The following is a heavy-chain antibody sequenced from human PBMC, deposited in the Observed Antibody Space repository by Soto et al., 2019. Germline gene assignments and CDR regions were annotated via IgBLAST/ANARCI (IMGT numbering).Heavy chain of an antibody. CDR2: IYYSGST. D-gene: IGHD3-22*01. Sequence: SETLSLTCTVSGGSISSGDYYWSWIRQPPGKGLEWIGYIYYSGSTYYNPSLKSRVTISVDMSKNQFSLKLSSVTAADTAVYYCARDSLYYYDSSGYYCDAFDIWGQGTMVTVSS. J-gene: IGHJ3*02. CDR3: ARDSLYYYDSSGYYCDAFDI. V-gene: IGHV4-30-4*01. CDR1: GGSISSGDYY.